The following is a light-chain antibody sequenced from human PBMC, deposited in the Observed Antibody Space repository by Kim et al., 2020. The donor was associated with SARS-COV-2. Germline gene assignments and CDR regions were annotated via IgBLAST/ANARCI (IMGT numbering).Light chain of an antibody. J-gene: IGKJ2*01. CDR3: QQYDYLPYT. Sequence: SVSVGDRVTTTCQASPDITIYLNWFQQRPGKAPKLLINDASKLEPGVPSRFSGRGSGTDFTFTISSLQPEDIATYYCQQYDYLPYTFGQGNKLEI. CDR1: PDITIY. CDR2: DAS. V-gene: IGKV1-33*01.